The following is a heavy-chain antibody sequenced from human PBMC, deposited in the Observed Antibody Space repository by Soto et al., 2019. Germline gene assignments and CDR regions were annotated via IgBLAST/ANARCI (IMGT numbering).Heavy chain of an antibody. J-gene: IGHJ4*02. Sequence: EVQLVESGGGLVQPGGSLRLSCAASGFTFRDHYMDWVRQAPGKGLEWVGRIRNKANNYATEYAASVKDRFTISRDDSKNSLYLQMNSLKTEDTAVYYCARGWALGEPLPGAFDYWGQGILVTVSS. CDR3: ARGWALGEPLPGAFDY. CDR2: IRNKANNYAT. V-gene: IGHV3-72*01. CDR1: GFTFRDHY. D-gene: IGHD3-16*01.